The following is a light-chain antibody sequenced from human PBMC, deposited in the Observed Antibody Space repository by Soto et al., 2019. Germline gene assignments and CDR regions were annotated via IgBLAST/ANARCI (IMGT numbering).Light chain of an antibody. V-gene: IGKV1-17*01. Sequence: DIQMTQSPASLPASVGDRVTITCRASQGISNELAWYQQKPGKAPKRLIYAVSSLQTGVPSRFSGSGSGTEFTLTISSLPPEDFATYYCLQHNSYPWTFGQGTKLEIK. J-gene: IGKJ1*01. CDR3: LQHNSYPWT. CDR1: QGISNE. CDR2: AVS.